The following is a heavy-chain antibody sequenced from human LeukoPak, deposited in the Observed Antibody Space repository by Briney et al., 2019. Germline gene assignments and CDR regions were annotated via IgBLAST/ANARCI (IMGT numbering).Heavy chain of an antibody. Sequence: ASVKVSCKASGYTFTSYGISWVRQAPGQGLEWMGWISAYNGNTNYAQKLQGRVTTTTDTSTSTAYMELRSLRSDDTAVYYCARGVDSGSYYVMEYWGQGTLVTVSS. J-gene: IGHJ4*02. V-gene: IGHV1-18*01. CDR3: ARGVDSGSYYVMEY. CDR1: GYTFTSYG. CDR2: ISAYNGNT. D-gene: IGHD1-26*01.